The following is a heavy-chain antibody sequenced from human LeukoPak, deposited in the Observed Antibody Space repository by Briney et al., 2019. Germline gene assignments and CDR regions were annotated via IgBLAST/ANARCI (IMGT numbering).Heavy chain of an antibody. J-gene: IGHJ4*02. V-gene: IGHV3-48*03. CDR2: ISSSGTTI. Sequence: GGSLRLSCAASGFTLSSYEMNWVRQAPGKGLEWLSYISSSGTTIYYADSVKGRFTISRDNAKNSLYLQMNSLRAEDTAVYYSARTTVRGIIALGYWGQGTLVTVSS. D-gene: IGHD3-10*01. CDR1: GFTLSSYE. CDR3: ARTTVRGIIALGY.